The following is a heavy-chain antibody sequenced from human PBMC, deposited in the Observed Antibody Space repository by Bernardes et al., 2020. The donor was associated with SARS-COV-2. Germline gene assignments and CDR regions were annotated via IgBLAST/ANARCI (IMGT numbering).Heavy chain of an antibody. CDR2: VYYSGST. J-gene: IGHJ6*02. Sequence: SESLSLTCIVSGGSISSSSHFWAWFCQPPGKGLEWIGSVYYSGSTYYNPSLKSRVIMSAGTSKNQFSLKLSSVTAADTAVYYCARVAYMSLVYTMDVWGQGTTVTVSS. CDR1: GGSISSSSHF. CDR3: ARVAYMSLVYTMDV. D-gene: IGHD3-9*01. V-gene: IGHV4-39*01.